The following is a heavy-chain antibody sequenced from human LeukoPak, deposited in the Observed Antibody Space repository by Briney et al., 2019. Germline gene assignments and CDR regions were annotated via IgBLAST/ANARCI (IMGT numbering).Heavy chain of an antibody. V-gene: IGHV3-9*01. CDR3: AKDLRRGYSGYDPGPFDY. Sequence: GRSLRLSCAASGFTFDDYAMHWVRQAPGKGLEWVSGISWNSGSIGYADSVRGRFTISRDHAKNSLYLQMNSLRAEDTALYYCAKDLRRGYSGYDPGPFDYWGQGTLVTVSS. D-gene: IGHD5-12*01. CDR2: ISWNSGSI. J-gene: IGHJ4*02. CDR1: GFTFDDYA.